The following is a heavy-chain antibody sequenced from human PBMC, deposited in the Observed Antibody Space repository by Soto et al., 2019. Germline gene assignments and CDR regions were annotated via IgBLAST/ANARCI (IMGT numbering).Heavy chain of an antibody. CDR2: VYYSENN. V-gene: IGHV4-39*07. J-gene: IGHJ5*02. CDR3: TSPNRSYGYHCWFEA. D-gene: IGHD5-18*01. Sequence: TSETLSLTCSVSGGSICSFTYYWVRLRPPPGKGRDGIGSVYYSENNYSNLSLRSRVTITMDTTKNQFSLNLVSVTDADTAIYFCTSPNRSYGYHCWFEAWGPGTLVTVSS. CDR1: GGSICSFTYY.